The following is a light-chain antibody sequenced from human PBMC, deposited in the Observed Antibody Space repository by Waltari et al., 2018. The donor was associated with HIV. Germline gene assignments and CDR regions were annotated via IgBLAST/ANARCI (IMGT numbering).Light chain of an antibody. CDR2: GDD. CDR1: SSNIGTNT. J-gene: IGLJ1*01. Sequence: QSVLTQPPSASGTPGQRVTISCSGSSSNIGTNTVNWYQQLPGTAPKLLIYGDDNRPSGVPDRFSGSKSGTSASLAITGLQPEDEADYYCQSYDSSRGGAYVFGTGTKVTV. CDR3: QSYDSSRGGAYV. V-gene: IGLV1-44*01.